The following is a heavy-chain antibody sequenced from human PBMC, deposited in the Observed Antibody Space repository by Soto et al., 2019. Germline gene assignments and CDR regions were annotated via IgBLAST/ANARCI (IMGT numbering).Heavy chain of an antibody. V-gene: IGHV3-30*18. CDR3: AKDSRIVVVTAPYDY. D-gene: IGHD2-21*02. J-gene: IGHJ4*02. CDR2: ISYDESNK. Sequence: QVQLVESGGGVVQPGRSLRLSCAASGFTFSSYRMHWVRQAPGKGLEWVAVISYDESNKYYADSVKGRFTISRDNSKNTLYLQMNSLSAEDTAVYYCAKDSRIVVVTAPYDYWGQGTLVTVSS. CDR1: GFTFSSYR.